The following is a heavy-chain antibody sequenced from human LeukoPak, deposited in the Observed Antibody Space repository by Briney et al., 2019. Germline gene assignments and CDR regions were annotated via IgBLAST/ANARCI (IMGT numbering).Heavy chain of an antibody. CDR2: IYYSGST. Sequence: KPSETLSLTCTVSGGSISSSSYYWGWIRQPPGKGLEWIGSIYYSGSTYYNPSLKSRVTISVDTSKNQFSLKLSSVTAADTAVYYCARHLRQLPFYYYYYMDVWGKGTTVTVSS. V-gene: IGHV4-39*01. D-gene: IGHD6-6*01. CDR3: ARHLRQLPFYYYYYMDV. CDR1: GGSISSSSYY. J-gene: IGHJ6*03.